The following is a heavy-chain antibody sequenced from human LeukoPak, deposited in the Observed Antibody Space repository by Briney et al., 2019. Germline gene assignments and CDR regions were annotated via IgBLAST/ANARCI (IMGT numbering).Heavy chain of an antibody. CDR2: ISGGSGSR. CDR3: ARTNDAFDI. Sequence: GGSLRLSCEASGFSFSDYAMTWVRQAPGKGLEWVSGISGGSGSRNYGDSVKGRFTISRDNSKNTLFLQLSGLRAEDTAVYYCARTNDAFDIWGQGTMVTVSS. J-gene: IGHJ3*02. V-gene: IGHV3-23*01. CDR1: GFSFSDYA.